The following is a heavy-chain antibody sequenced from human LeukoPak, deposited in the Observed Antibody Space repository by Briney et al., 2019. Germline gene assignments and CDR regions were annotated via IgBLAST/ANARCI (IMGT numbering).Heavy chain of an antibody. CDR1: GFTVSSNY. Sequence: GGSLRLSCAASGFTVSSNYMSWVRQAPGTGLEWVSIISSSGGTTYYADSVKGRFTISRDSSKNTLYLQMDSLRAEDTAVYYCAKAFGSGSLSTVMDVWGQGTTVTVSS. J-gene: IGHJ6*02. CDR3: AKAFGSGSLSTVMDV. CDR2: ISSSGGTT. V-gene: IGHV3-23*01. D-gene: IGHD3-10*01.